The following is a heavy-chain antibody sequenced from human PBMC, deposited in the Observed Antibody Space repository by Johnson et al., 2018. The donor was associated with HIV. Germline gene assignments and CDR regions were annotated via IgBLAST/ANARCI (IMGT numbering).Heavy chain of an antibody. CDR1: GFTFSSYW. D-gene: IGHD3-10*01. CDR2: IKQDGSEK. Sequence: EVQLVESGGGLVQPGGSLRLSCAASGFTFSSYWMSWVRQAPGKGLEWVANIKQDGSEKYYVDSVKGRFTISRDNAKNSLYLQMNSLRAEDTALYYCAKERGQYYYQPDAFDIWGQGTMVTVSS. V-gene: IGHV3-7*03. CDR3: AKERGQYYYQPDAFDI. J-gene: IGHJ3*02.